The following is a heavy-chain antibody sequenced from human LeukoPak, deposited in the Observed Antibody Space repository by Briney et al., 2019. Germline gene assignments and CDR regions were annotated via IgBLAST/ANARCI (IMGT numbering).Heavy chain of an antibody. CDR3: ARDKGGAGILWDAFDI. CDR1: GFTFSDYS. D-gene: IGHD1-14*01. Sequence: GGSLRLSCAASGFTFSDYSMNWVRQAPGKGLEWVSYINSSSSGIFYADSVKGRFTISRDNAKNSLYLQMNSLRVEDTDVFYCARDKGGAGILWDAFDIWGQGTMVTVSS. J-gene: IGHJ3*02. V-gene: IGHV3-48*04. CDR2: INSSSSGI.